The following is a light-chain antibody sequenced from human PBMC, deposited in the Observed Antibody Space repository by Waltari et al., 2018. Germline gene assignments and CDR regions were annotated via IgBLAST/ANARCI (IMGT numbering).Light chain of an antibody. Sequence: DIVLTQSPDSLAVSLGERATINCKSSQTVLYGPNNEHYFAWYQLKTGQPPKLLIYWASTREFGVPDRFSGSGSGTDFTLTISSLQAEDVAVYYCQQHYTTPPTFGGGTKVEIK. CDR2: WAS. CDR3: QQHYTTPPT. J-gene: IGKJ4*01. V-gene: IGKV4-1*01. CDR1: QTVLYGPNNEHY.